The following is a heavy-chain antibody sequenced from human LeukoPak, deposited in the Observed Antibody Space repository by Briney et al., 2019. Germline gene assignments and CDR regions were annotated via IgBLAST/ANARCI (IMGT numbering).Heavy chain of an antibody. V-gene: IGHV3-30*04. CDR2: ISSDGTNK. D-gene: IGHD3-10*01. Sequence: HPGGSLRLSCAASGFTFSSYDMHWVRQAPGKGLEWVAVISSDGTNKYYADSLKGRFTISRDNSKNTLYLQMNSLRAEDTAVYYCADMVRGDHALDYWGQGTLVTVSS. CDR1: GFTFSSYD. J-gene: IGHJ4*02. CDR3: ADMVRGDHALDY.